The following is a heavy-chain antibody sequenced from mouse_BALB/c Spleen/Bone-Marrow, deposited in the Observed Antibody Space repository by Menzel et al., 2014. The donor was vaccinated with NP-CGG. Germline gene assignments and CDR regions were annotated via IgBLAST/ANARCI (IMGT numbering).Heavy chain of an antibody. CDR3: ARSSAY. Sequence: EVQLQQSGPDLVKPSQSLSLTCTVTGYSITSGYSWHWIRRFPGNKLEWMGYIHYSGSTNYNPSLKSRISITRDTSKNQFFLQLNSVTTEDTATYYCARSSAYWGQGTLVTVSA. J-gene: IGHJ3*01. V-gene: IGHV3-1*02. CDR1: GYSITSGYS. CDR2: IHYSGST.